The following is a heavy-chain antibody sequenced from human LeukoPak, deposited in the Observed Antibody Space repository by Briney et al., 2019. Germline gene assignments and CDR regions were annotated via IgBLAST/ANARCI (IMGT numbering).Heavy chain of an antibody. Sequence: GGSLRLSCAASGFTFSSYAMPWVRQAPGKGLEWVAVISYDGSNKYYADSVKGRFTISRDNSKNTLYLQMNSLRAEDTAVYYCARDRDSYFDYWGQGTLVTVSS. CDR2: ISYDGSNK. CDR3: ARDRDSYFDY. J-gene: IGHJ4*02. CDR1: GFTFSSYA. D-gene: IGHD3-10*01. V-gene: IGHV3-30-3*01.